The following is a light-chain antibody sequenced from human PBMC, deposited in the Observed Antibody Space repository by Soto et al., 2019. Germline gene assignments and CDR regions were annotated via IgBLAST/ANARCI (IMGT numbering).Light chain of an antibody. CDR3: QQRYNWPIT. V-gene: IGKV3-11*01. CDR1: QSVGTY. CDR2: EAA. J-gene: IGKJ2*01. Sequence: EIVLTQSPATLSLSPGERATLSCRASQSVGTYLAWYQHSPGQAPRLLIYEAANRATGIPARFSGSGSGTDFTLTISSPEPEDFAVYYCQQRYNWPITFGQGTKLEIK.